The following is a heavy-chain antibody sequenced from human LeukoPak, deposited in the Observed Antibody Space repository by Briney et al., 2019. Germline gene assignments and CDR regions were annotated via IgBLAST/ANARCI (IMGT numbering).Heavy chain of an antibody. CDR2: INTDGSST. Sequence: PGGSLRLSCAASGFTFSTYWMHWVRQAPGKGLVWVSHINTDGSSTNHADSVKGRFTISRDNAKNTLYLQMNSLRAEDTAVYYCARVASGNYYSDYWGQGTLVTVSS. J-gene: IGHJ4*02. CDR3: ARVASGNYYSDY. CDR1: GFTFSTYW. V-gene: IGHV3-74*01. D-gene: IGHD1-26*01.